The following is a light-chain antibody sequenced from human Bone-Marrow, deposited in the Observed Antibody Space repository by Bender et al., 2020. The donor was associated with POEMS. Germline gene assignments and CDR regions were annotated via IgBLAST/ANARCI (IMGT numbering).Light chain of an antibody. CDR2: KDT. Sequence: SYELTQPPSVSVSPGQTARITCSGDALPKQYAHWYQQKPGQAPVMVIYKDTERPSGIPERFSGSSSGTTVTLTISGVQTEDEADYFCQSADSSVIFGGGTKLTVL. V-gene: IGLV3-25*03. J-gene: IGLJ2*01. CDR1: ALPKQY. CDR3: QSADSSVI.